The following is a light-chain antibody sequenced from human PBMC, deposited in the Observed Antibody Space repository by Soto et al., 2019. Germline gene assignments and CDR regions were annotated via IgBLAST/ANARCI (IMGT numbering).Light chain of an antibody. Sequence: EIVLTQSPATLSLSPGERATLSCRASQSVSNFLAWYQQKPGQAPRLLIYDASNRATGIPARFSGSGSGTDFILTISSLEPADFAVYYCQQRSNWPLTFGGGTKVEIK. CDR1: QSVSNF. CDR3: QQRSNWPLT. J-gene: IGKJ4*01. V-gene: IGKV3-11*01. CDR2: DAS.